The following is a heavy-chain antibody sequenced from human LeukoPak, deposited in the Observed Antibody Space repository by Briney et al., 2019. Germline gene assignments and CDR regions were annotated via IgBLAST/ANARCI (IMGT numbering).Heavy chain of an antibody. Sequence: GGSLRLSCAASGFTFSSYEMNCVRQAPGKGLEWVSYISSSGSTIYYADYVKGRFTISRDNAKNSLYLPMNSLRAEDTAVYYCASSYYYGSGSYLPSDYWGQGTLVTVSS. D-gene: IGHD3-10*01. CDR3: ASSYYYGSGSYLPSDY. CDR2: ISSSGSTI. V-gene: IGHV3-48*03. CDR1: GFTFSSYE. J-gene: IGHJ4*02.